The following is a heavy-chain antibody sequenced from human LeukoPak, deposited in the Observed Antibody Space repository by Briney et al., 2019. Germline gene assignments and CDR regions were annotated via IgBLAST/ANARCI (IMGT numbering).Heavy chain of an antibody. CDR1: GYTFTSHG. D-gene: IGHD6-6*01. CDR2: ISAYNGNT. Sequence: ASVKVSCKASGYTFTSHGISWVRQAPGQGLEWMGWISAYNGNTNYAQKLQGRVTMTTDTSTSTAYMELRSLRSDDTAVYYCARQYSSSSAPTFDYRGQGTLVTVSS. V-gene: IGHV1-18*01. J-gene: IGHJ4*02. CDR3: ARQYSSSSAPTFDY.